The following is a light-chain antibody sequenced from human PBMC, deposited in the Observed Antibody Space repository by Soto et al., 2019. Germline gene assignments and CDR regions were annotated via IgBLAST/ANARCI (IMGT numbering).Light chain of an antibody. CDR1: QSISSW. J-gene: IGKJ1*01. CDR3: QHLGT. Sequence: DIQMTQSPSTLSASVGERVTITCRASQSISSWLAWYQQKPGKAPKLLIYDASSLESGVPSRFSGSGSGTEFTLTISSLQPDDFATYYCQHLGTFGQGTKVDIK. CDR2: DAS. V-gene: IGKV1-5*01.